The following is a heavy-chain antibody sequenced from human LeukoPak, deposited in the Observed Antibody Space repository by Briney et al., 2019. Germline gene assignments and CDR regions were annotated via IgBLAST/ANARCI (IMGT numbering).Heavy chain of an antibody. CDR2: IFYSGST. CDR1: GGSISSSSYY. D-gene: IGHD6-19*01. Sequence: SETLPLTCTVSGGSISSSSYYWGWIRQPPGKGLEWIGSIFYSGSTYYNPSLQSRVTISVDTSKNQFSLKLSSVTATDTAVYYCARYRGAVAGNYFDYWGQGTLVTVSS. J-gene: IGHJ4*02. CDR3: ARYRGAVAGNYFDY. V-gene: IGHV4-39*01.